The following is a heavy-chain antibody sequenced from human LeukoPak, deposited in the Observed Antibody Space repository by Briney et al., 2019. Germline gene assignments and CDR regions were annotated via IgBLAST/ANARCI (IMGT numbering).Heavy chain of an antibody. J-gene: IGHJ4*02. D-gene: IGHD6-19*01. V-gene: IGHV4-4*07. CDR2: IHTSGST. Sequence: SETLSLTCTVSGDSISSSYWGWIRQPAGKGLEWIGRIHTSGSTYYSPSLKSRVTMSVDTSTNQFSLKLSSVTAADTAMYYCARVRLGRGLDYWGQGTLVTVSA. CDR1: GDSISSSY. CDR3: ARVRLGRGLDY.